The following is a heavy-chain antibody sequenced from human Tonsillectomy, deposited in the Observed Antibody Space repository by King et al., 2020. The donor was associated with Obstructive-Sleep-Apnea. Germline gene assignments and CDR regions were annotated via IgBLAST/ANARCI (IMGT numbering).Heavy chain of an antibody. D-gene: IGHD1-20*01. V-gene: IGHV3-21*01. CDR1: GFTFRTYS. CDR2: IASGSSYR. CDR3: ARDQGGGLTGSRTN. J-gene: IGHJ4*02. Sequence: VQLVESGGGLVKPGGSLRLSCAASGFTFRTYSMNWVRQAPGKGLEWVSSIASGSSYRYYADSVKGRFTISRDNAKKTLYLQITSLGAEDTAVYYCARDQGGGLTGSRTNWGQGTLVTVSA.